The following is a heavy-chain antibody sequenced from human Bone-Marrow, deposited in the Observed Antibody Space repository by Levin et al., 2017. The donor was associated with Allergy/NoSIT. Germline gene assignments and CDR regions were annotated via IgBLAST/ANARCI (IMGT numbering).Heavy chain of an antibody. CDR1: GYSFTSYW. J-gene: IGHJ4*02. CDR2: IYPGDSDT. CDR3: ARHGGPTRVDTAIVGPEY. V-gene: IGHV5-51*01. Sequence: ASVKVSCKGSGYSFTSYWIGWVRQTPGKGLEWMGIIYPGDSDTRYSPSFQGQVTIPADKSISTAYLQWSSLKASDTAMYYCARHGGPTRVDTAIVGPEYWGQGTLVTVSS. D-gene: IGHD5-18*01.